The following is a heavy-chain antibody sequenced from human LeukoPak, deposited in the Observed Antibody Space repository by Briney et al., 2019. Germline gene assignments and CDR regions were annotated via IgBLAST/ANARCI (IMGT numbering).Heavy chain of an antibody. CDR2: ISGDGGSI. J-gene: IGHJ3*02. D-gene: IGHD3-22*01. V-gene: IGHV3-43*02. Sequence: GGSLRLSCAASGFTFDDYAMHWVRQAPGKGLEWVSLISGDGGSIYYADSVKGRFTISRDNSKNSLYLQVNSLRTEDTALYYCARDENYYDSSGERLAFDIWGQGTMVTVSS. CDR1: GFTFDDYA. CDR3: ARDENYYDSSGERLAFDI.